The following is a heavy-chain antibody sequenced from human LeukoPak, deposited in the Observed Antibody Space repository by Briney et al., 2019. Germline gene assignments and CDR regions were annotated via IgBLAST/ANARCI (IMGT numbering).Heavy chain of an antibody. CDR2: FDPEDGET. V-gene: IGHV1-24*01. CDR1: GYTLTELS. CDR3: ATSLRYYCMDV. Sequence: GASVKVSCKVSGYTLTELSMHWVRQAHGKGLEWMGGFDPEDGETIYAQKFQGRVTMTEDTSTDTAYMELSSLRSEDTAVYYCATSLRYYCMDVWGQGTTVTASS. J-gene: IGHJ6*02. D-gene: IGHD4/OR15-4a*01.